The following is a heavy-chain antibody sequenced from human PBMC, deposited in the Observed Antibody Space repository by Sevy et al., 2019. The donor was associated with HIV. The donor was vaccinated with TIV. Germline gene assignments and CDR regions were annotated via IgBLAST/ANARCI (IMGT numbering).Heavy chain of an antibody. CDR1: GDSINTYY. CDR3: ARLRWDLVVVPGATPGCYFDS. D-gene: IGHD2-2*02. CDR2: VSHSGNT. J-gene: IGHJ4*02. Sequence: SETLSLTCTVSGDSINTYYWSWIRQPPGKGLEWIGYVSHSGNTNYTPSLKSRFSMSVDTSTNQFSLKVKPVTAADTAVYYCARLRWDLVVVPGATPGCYFDSWGQGTLVTVSS. V-gene: IGHV4-59*08.